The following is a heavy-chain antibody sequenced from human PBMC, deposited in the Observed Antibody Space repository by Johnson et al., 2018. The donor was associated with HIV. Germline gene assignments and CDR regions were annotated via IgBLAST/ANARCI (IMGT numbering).Heavy chain of an antibody. CDR2: ISWYSGSI. CDR1: GFRFDDYA. CDR3: AKDMVPWFGEFPWAFDAFDF. V-gene: IGHV3-9*01. Sequence: VQLVESGGGLVQPGKSLRLSCAASGFRFDDYAMHWVRQVSGKGLEWVSGISWYSGSIGYADSVKGRFTISRDNGKDSLYLQMNSLTNEDTGIYYCAKDMVPWFGEFPWAFDAFDFWGQGTVVTVSS. D-gene: IGHD3-10*01. J-gene: IGHJ3*01.